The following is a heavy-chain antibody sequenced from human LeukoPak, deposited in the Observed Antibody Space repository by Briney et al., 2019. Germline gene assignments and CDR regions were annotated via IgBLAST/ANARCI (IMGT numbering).Heavy chain of an antibody. V-gene: IGHV1-2*06. CDR1: GYSFTDYF. CDR3: ARLSTATRHWLAASDI. CDR2: INPDAGDT. Sequence: ASVTVSFTASGYSFTDYFLYWVRQAPGQGLEWMGRINPDAGDTNYAQTFQGRITMTRDTSISTAYMELSSLKSDDTAVYYCARLSTATRHWLAASDIWGQGTVVTVSS. D-gene: IGHD6-19*01. J-gene: IGHJ3*02.